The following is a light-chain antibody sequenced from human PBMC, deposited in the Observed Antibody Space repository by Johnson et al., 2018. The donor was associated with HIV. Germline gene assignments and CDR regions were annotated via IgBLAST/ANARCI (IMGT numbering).Light chain of an antibody. CDR3: GTWDSSVSAYV. CDR1: SSNIGNNY. CDR2: DNN. V-gene: IGLV1-51*01. Sequence: QSVLTQPPSVSAAPGQKVTISCSGSSSNIGNNYVSWYQQLPGTAPKLLIYDNNKRPSGIPDRFSGSKSGTSATLGITGLQTGDEAGYYCGTWDSSVSAYVFGTGTKVTVL. J-gene: IGLJ1*01.